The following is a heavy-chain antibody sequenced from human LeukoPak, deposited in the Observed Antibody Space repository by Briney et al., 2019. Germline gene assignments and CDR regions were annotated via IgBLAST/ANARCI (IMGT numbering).Heavy chain of an antibody. D-gene: IGHD2-21*02. Sequence: SGGSLRLSCAASGFTFSSYSMNWVRQAPGKGLEWVSSIRSSSSYIYYADSVKGRFTISRDNAKNSLYLQMNSLRAEDTALYYCARENSSGDWYVDYWGQGTLVTVSS. V-gene: IGHV3-21*01. J-gene: IGHJ4*02. CDR2: IRSSSSYI. CDR3: ARENSSGDWYVDY. CDR1: GFTFSSYS.